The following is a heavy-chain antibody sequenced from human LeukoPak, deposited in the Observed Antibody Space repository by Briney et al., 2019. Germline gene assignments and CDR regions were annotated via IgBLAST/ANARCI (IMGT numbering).Heavy chain of an antibody. J-gene: IGHJ4*02. CDR3: ATNYYDSSGYKYYFDF. V-gene: IGHV5-51*01. Sequence: DSLNISCKGSGYSITRYRIGSVRPMPGECVEWMGIIYRGDSNTRYSPTFQGKVTISADKSTSTAYLQWSSLKASDTAMYYCATNYYDSSGYKYYFDFWGRGTVVPVSA. CDR1: GYSITRYR. D-gene: IGHD3-22*01. CDR2: IYRGDSNT.